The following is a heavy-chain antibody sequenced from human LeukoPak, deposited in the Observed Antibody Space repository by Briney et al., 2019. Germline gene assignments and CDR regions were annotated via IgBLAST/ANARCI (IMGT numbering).Heavy chain of an antibody. J-gene: IGHJ3*02. CDR2: FSSSGST. CDR3: TIFVVADSDAFEI. V-gene: IGHV4-59*10. D-gene: IGHD3-3*02. Sequence: SETLPLTCAVYGGSFSGYYWNWVRQPAGKGLEWIGRFSSSGSTTYSPSLQSRVTMSVGTSNNHFSLRLTSVTAADTALYFCTIFVVADSDAFEIWGQGTMVTVSS. CDR1: GGSFSGYY.